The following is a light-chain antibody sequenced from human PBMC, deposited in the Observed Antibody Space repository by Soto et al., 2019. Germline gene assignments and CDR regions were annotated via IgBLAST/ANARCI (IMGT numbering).Light chain of an antibody. V-gene: IGKV3-20*01. CDR3: QQYGTSPWT. CDR1: QSVGSNY. J-gene: IGKJ1*01. CDR2: AAS. Sequence: EIVLTQSPGTLSLSPGEGATLSCRASQSVGSNYLAWFQQKPGQSPRLLIFAASKRVAGIPDRISGSGSGSDFSLTISILEPEDSAVYYCQQYGTSPWTFGQGTKVEIK.